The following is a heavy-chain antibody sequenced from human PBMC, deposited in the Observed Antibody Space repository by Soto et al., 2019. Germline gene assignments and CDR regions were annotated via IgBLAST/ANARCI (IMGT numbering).Heavy chain of an antibody. Sequence: GGSLRLSCAASGFTFTSHAMYWVRQAPGRGLEWVSKISLSGANIDYADSVKGRFTISRDNAKNTLYLQMNSLRAEDTAVYYCVRTSLVVAAATREDYWGQGTLVTVSS. V-gene: IGHV3-23*01. CDR2: ISLSGANI. CDR3: VRTSLVVAAATREDY. J-gene: IGHJ4*02. CDR1: GFTFTSHA. D-gene: IGHD2-15*01.